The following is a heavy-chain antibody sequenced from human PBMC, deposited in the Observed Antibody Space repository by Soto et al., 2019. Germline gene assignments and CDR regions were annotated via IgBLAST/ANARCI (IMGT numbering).Heavy chain of an antibody. CDR2: VDFGGST. V-gene: IGHV4-39*01. CDR1: GGSIGDTNYY. D-gene: IGHD6-25*01. J-gene: IGHJ2*01. CDR3: ARPRSGGGINWYFNL. Sequence: QLQLQESGPGQVKPSETLSLTCTVSGGSIGDTNYYWAWIRQPPGKGLEWIGSVDFGGSTYYNPSLKSRVTISVDTSRTQFSLKLSSVNAADTAVYYCARPRSGGGINWYFNLWGRGTLVTVSS.